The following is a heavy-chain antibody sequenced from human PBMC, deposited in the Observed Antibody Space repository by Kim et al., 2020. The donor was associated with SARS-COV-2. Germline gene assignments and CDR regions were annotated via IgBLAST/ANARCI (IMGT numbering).Heavy chain of an antibody. CDR2: IYSGGSST. CDR3: AKDRGDYDILTGSMDV. CDR1: GFTFSSYA. Sequence: GGSLRLSCAASGFTFSSYAMSWVRQAPGKGLEWVSVIYSGGSSTYYADSVKGRFTISRDNSKNTLYLQMNSLRAEDTAVYYCAKDRGDYDILTGSMDVWGQGTTVTVSS. D-gene: IGHD3-9*01. J-gene: IGHJ6*02. V-gene: IGHV3-23*03.